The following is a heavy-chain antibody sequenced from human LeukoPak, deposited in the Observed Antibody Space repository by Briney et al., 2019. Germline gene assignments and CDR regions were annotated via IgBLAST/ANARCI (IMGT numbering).Heavy chain of an antibody. D-gene: IGHD2-21*01. Sequence: GGSLRLSCTASGFPFIEYSMNWVRQAPGKGLEWISYIGIDSGNTKYADSVRGRFTISRDDAKTSLYLQMDSLRAEDTAVYSCARWGLSYTIDYWGQGTLVTVSS. CDR2: IGIDSGNT. CDR1: GFPFIEYS. CDR3: ARWGLSYTIDY. J-gene: IGHJ4*02. V-gene: IGHV3-48*04.